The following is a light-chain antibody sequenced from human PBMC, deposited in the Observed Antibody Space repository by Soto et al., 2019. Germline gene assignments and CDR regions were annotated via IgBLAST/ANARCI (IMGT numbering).Light chain of an antibody. J-gene: IGKJ4*01. CDR3: QQYSTYPLT. V-gene: IGKV1-5*01. CDR1: QSIISW. Sequence: DIQMTQSPSTLSASVGDRVTITCRASQSIISWLAWYQQKPGKAPQILIYDASKLEPGVPSRLSGGGSGTEFTLTISSLQPDDFATYYCQQYSTYPLTFGGGTKVDIK. CDR2: DAS.